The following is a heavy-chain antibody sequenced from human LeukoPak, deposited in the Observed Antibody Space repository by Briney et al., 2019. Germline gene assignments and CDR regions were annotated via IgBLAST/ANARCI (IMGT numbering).Heavy chain of an antibody. J-gene: IGHJ4*02. CDR1: GGSFSGYY. V-gene: IGHV4-34*01. Sequence: PSETLSLTCAVYGGSFSGYYWSWIRQPPGKGLEWIGEINHSGSTNYNPSLKSRVTISVDTSQNQFSLKLSSVTAADTAVYYCARGYYYYDSSGYPDFDYWGQGTLVTVSS. D-gene: IGHD3-22*01. CDR2: INHSGST. CDR3: ARGYYYYDSSGYPDFDY.